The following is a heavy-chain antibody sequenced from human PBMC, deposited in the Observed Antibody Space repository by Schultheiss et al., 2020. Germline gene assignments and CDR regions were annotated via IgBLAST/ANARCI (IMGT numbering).Heavy chain of an antibody. J-gene: IGHJ4*02. CDR3: AREYDSSGYYFDY. V-gene: IGHV3-23*01. CDR2: ISGSGGST. CDR1: GFTFSSYA. D-gene: IGHD3-22*01. Sequence: GGSLRLSCAASGFTFSSYAMSWVRQAPGKGLEWVSAISGSGGSTYYADSVKGRFTISRDNAKNSLYLQMNSLRAEDTAVYYCAREYDSSGYYFDYWGQGTLVTVSS.